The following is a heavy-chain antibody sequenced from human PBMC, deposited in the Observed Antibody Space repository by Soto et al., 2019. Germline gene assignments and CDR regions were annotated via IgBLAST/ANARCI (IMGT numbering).Heavy chain of an antibody. D-gene: IGHD3-22*01. Sequence: SETLSLTCAVSGGSISSGGYSWSWIRQPPGKGLEWIGYIYHSGSTYYNPSLKSRVTISVDRSKNQFSLKLSSVTAADTAVYYCARGGGYFPFDYWGQGTLVTVSS. CDR1: GGSISSGGYS. CDR3: ARGGGYFPFDY. J-gene: IGHJ4*02. CDR2: IYHSGST. V-gene: IGHV4-30-2*01.